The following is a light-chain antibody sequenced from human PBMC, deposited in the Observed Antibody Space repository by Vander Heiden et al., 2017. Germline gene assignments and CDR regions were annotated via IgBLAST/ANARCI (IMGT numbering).Light chain of an antibody. CDR1: QSVSDNQ. Sequence: EMLLTQSPGTQSLSPGERATLSCRASQSVSDNQLAWYQQKPGQAPRLLMYGVSNRATGIPDRFSGSGSGTDFTLIISRLEPEDFAVYFCHHYGASPYTFGQGTKLEIK. J-gene: IGKJ2*01. CDR2: GVS. V-gene: IGKV3-20*01. CDR3: HHYGASPYT.